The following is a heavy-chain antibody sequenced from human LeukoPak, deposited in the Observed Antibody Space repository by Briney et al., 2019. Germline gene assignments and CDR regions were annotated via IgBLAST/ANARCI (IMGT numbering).Heavy chain of an antibody. CDR3: AKLLGIAVAGTFDY. J-gene: IGHJ4*02. D-gene: IGHD6-19*01. CDR2: IQFDVSSE. V-gene: IGHV3-30*02. Sequence: ERSLRLSCAASGFTFSNYGMHWVRQAPGKGLEWVAFIQFDVSSEYYADSVKGRFTISRDNSKNTLYLQMNSLRAEDTAVYYCAKLLGIAVAGTFDYWGQGTLVTVSS. CDR1: GFTFSNYG.